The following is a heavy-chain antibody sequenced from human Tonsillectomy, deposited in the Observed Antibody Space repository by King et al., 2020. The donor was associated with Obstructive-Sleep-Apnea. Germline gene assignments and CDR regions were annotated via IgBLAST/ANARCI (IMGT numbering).Heavy chain of an antibody. CDR2: ISGYNGNT. V-gene: IGHV1-18*01. CDR1: GYTFSNFG. Sequence: QLVQSGPEVKRPGASVMVSCKASGYTFSNFGISWMRQAPGQGLEWMGWISGYNGNTRYGQKIQGRVTLTTDTSTSTAYMELRSLRSDDTAVYYFARDDEGVKNTLIYNWFDHWGQGTLVTVSS. D-gene: IGHD2/OR15-2a*01. J-gene: IGHJ5*02. CDR3: ARDDEGVKNTLIYNWFDH.